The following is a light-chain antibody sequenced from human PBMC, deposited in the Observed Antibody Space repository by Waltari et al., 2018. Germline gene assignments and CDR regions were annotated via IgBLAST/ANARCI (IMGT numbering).Light chain of an antibody. Sequence: QSALTQPASVSGSPGQSITISCSGTSSDVCGFNYVSWYQQHPGKVPKLMIYEVSNRPSGVSNRFSGSKSGNTASLTISGLQAEDEADYYCSSHTSAGTVFGGGTKLTVL. CDR3: SSHTSAGTV. V-gene: IGLV2-14*01. CDR2: EVS. J-gene: IGLJ3*02. CDR1: SSDVCGFNY.